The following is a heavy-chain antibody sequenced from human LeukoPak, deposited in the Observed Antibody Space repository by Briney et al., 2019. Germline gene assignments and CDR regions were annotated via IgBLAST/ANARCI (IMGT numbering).Heavy chain of an antibody. CDR1: GFTFSSYS. CDR2: ISGSRSII. J-gene: IGHJ4*02. V-gene: IGHV3-21*05. CDR3: ARESTEERPGC. Sequence: GGSLRLSCEASGFTFSSYSMNWVRQAPGKGLEWVSFISGSRSIIHYADSQKGRFTISRDDATNSLHLQMNSLRVEDTAVYYCARESTEERPGCWGQGTLVTVSS. D-gene: IGHD1-1*01.